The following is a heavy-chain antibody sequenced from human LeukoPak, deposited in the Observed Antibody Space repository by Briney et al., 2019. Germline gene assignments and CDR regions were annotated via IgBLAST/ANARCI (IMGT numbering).Heavy chain of an antibody. Sequence: ASVTVSCKASGYTFTSYGISWVRQAPGQGLEWMGRISAYNGNTNYAQNYQGRVTMPTDTSTSTAYMELRSLRSDDTAVYYCARDSRNYYDSSGYDYWGQGTLVTVSS. CDR2: ISAYNGNT. CDR3: ARDSRNYYDSSGYDY. J-gene: IGHJ4*02. V-gene: IGHV1-18*04. D-gene: IGHD3-22*01. CDR1: GYTFTSYG.